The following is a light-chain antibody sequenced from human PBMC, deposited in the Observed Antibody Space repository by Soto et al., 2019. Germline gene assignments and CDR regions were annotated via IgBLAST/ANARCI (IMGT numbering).Light chain of an antibody. Sequence: DIQMTQSPSTLSGSVGDRVTITCRASQTIGSWLAWYQQKPGKAPKLLIYKASTFKSGVPSRFSGSGSGTEFTLTISSLQPDDFATYYCQHYNIYSEAFGQGTKVERK. V-gene: IGKV1-5*03. CDR1: QTIGSW. J-gene: IGKJ1*01. CDR2: KAS. CDR3: QHYNIYSEA.